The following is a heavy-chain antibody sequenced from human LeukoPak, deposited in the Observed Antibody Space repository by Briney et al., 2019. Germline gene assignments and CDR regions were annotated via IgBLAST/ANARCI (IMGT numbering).Heavy chain of an antibody. V-gene: IGHV4-31*03. CDR3: ARGYYDSSGYYYFDY. Sequence: MSSETLSLTCTVSGGSISSGGYHWSWIRQHPGKGLEWIGYIYYSGSTYYNPSLKSRVTISVDTSKNQFSLKLSSVTAADTAVYYCARGYYDSSGYYYFDYWGQGTLVTVSS. J-gene: IGHJ4*02. CDR2: IYYSGST. CDR1: GGSISSGGYH. D-gene: IGHD3-22*01.